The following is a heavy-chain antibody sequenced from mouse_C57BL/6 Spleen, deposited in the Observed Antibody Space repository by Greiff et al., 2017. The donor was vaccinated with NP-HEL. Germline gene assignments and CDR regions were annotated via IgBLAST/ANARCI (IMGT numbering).Heavy chain of an antibody. V-gene: IGHV5-6*02. CDR1: GFTFSSYG. D-gene: IGHD1-1*01. CDR3: ARRDGSSSFAY. CDR2: ISSGGSYT. Sequence: DVMLVESGGDLVKPGGSLKLSCAASGFTFSSYGMSWVRQTPDKRLEWVATISSGGSYTYYPDSVKGRFTISRDNAKNTLYLQMSSLKSEDTAMYYCARRDGSSSFAYWGQGTLVTVSA. J-gene: IGHJ3*01.